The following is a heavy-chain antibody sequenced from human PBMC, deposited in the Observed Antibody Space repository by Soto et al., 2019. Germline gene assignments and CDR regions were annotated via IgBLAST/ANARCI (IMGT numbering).Heavy chain of an antibody. CDR3: ARDQGSGYGTFDY. CDR2: ISYDGSNK. Sequence: GGSLRLSCAASGFTFSSYAMHWVRQAPGKGLEWVAVISYDGSNKYYADSVKGRFTISRDNSKNTLYLQMNSLRAEDTAVYYCARDQGSGYGTFDYWGQGTRVTAPQ. CDR1: GFTFSSYA. V-gene: IGHV3-30-3*01. D-gene: IGHD5-12*01. J-gene: IGHJ4*02.